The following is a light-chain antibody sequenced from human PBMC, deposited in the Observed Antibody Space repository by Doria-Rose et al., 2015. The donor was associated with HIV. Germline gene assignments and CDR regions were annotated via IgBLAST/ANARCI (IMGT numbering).Light chain of an antibody. CDR2: DVI. V-gene: IGLV2-14*04. Sequence: TVSCTGANSDVANYNYVSWYQQHPGKAPKLMIYDVIKRPSGVPDRFSGSKSGNTASLTISGLQAEDEADYYCTSYTSTSTLVFGGGTKLTVL. CDR3: TSYTSTSTLV. J-gene: IGLJ2*01. CDR1: NSDVANYNY.